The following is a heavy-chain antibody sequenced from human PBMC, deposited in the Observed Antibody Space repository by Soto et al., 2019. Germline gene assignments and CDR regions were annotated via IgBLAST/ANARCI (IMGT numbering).Heavy chain of an antibody. CDR3: ARVYSGSYSDS. Sequence: QVQLQESGPGLVKPSGTLSLTCAVSGGSIRSNNWWSWVRQPPGKGLEWIGEIFHSGSTNYNPSLKTRVPISVDKSKNQFSLKLSSVTAADTAVYYCARVYSGSYSDSWGQGTLVTVSS. J-gene: IGHJ4*02. D-gene: IGHD1-26*01. CDR2: IFHSGST. CDR1: GGSIRSNNW. V-gene: IGHV4-4*02.